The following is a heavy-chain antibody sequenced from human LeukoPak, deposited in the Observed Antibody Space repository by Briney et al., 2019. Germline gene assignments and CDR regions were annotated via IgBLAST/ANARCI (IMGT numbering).Heavy chain of an antibody. V-gene: IGHV3-33*01. Sequence: GGSLRLSCAASGFTFSSYGMHWVRQAPGKGLEWVAVIWYDGSKKYYADSVKGRFTISRDNSKNTLYLQMNSLRAEDTAVYYCARDHYDILTGSSGFDYWGQGTLVTVSS. CDR1: GFTFSSYG. D-gene: IGHD3-9*01. J-gene: IGHJ4*02. CDR3: ARDHYDILTGSSGFDY. CDR2: IWYDGSKK.